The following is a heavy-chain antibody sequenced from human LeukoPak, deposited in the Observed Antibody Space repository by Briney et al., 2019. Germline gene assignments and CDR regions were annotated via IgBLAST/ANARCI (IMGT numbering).Heavy chain of an antibody. D-gene: IGHD1-26*01. CDR2: IIPIFGTA. V-gene: IGHV1-69*06. CDR1: GGTFSSYA. J-gene: IGHJ6*03. Sequence: GASVKVSCKASGGTFSSYAISWVRQAPGQGLEWMGGIIPIFGTANYAQKFQGRVTITADKSTSTAYMELSSLRSEDTAVYYCARGGEYSGSYSSSYYYYYMDVWGKGTTVTVSS. CDR3: ARGGEYSGSYSSSYYYYYMDV.